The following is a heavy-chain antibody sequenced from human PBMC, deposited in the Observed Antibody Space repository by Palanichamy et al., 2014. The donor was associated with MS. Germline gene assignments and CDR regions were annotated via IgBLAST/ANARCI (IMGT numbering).Heavy chain of an antibody. V-gene: IGHV3-21*01. CDR1: GFTITSYN. J-gene: IGHJ5*02. CDR2: ISSTAAYI. D-gene: IGHD3-3*01. CDR3: ARGRREDEREWLWNNWFDP. Sequence: GGGLVKPGGSLRLSCAASGFTITSYNMIWVRQAPGKGLEWVSSISSTAAYIYHAESVKGRFTISKDNARNSLYLQMNSLRAEDTAVYYCARGRREDEREWLWNNWFDPWGQGTLVIVSS.